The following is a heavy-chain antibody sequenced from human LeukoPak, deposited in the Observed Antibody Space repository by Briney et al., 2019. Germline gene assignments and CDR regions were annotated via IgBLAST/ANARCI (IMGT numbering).Heavy chain of an antibody. V-gene: IGHV4-59*08. Sequence: SETLSLTCTVSGGSISSYYWSWIRQPPGKGLEWIGYIYYSGSTNYNPSLKSRVTISVDTSKNQFSLKLSSVTAADTAVYHCARHMHYYYYGMDVWGQGTTVTVSS. J-gene: IGHJ6*02. CDR2: IYYSGST. CDR3: ARHMHYYYYGMDV. CDR1: GGSISSYY.